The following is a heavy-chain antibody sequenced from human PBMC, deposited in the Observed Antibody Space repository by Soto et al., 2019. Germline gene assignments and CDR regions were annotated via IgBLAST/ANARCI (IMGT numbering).Heavy chain of an antibody. J-gene: IGHJ4*02. Sequence: VXSVKVSFKASGYTFIGYYMHWVRQAPGQGREWMGWINPNSGGTNYEQKFQGRVTMTTDTSINTAYMELSRLTSDDTAVYYCARDLAAAGEDLDYWGQGTLVTVSS. CDR1: GYTFIGYY. CDR3: ARDLAAAGEDLDY. CDR2: INPNSGGT. D-gene: IGHD6-13*01. V-gene: IGHV1-2*02.